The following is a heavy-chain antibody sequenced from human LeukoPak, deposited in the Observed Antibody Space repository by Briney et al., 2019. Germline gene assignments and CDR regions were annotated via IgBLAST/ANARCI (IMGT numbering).Heavy chain of an antibody. CDR2: ISYDGSNK. J-gene: IGHJ4*02. V-gene: IGHV3-30-3*01. CDR1: GFTFSSYA. D-gene: IGHD6-19*01. Sequence: PGGSLRLSCAAAGFTFSSYAMHWVRQAPGKGLEWVAVISYDGSNKYYADSVKGRFTISRDNSKNTLYLQMNSLRAEDTAVYYCAKDPHSSGWYFTAFDYWGQGTLVTVSS. CDR3: AKDPHSSGWYFTAFDY.